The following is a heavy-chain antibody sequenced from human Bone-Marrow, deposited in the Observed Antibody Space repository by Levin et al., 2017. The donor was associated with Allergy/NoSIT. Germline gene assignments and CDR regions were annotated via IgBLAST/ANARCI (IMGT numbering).Heavy chain of an antibody. CDR1: GLTFKSFW. CDR3: VRGRGGNGFYYADY. D-gene: IGHD5-24*01. CDR2: INTDGRAT. V-gene: IGHV3-74*01. J-gene: IGHJ4*02. Sequence: GGSLRLSCAASGLTFKSFWMHWVRQAPGKGLVWVSEINTDGRATDYADSVKGRFTISRDNAKDTLYLQMNSLTAEDTALYYCVRGRGGNGFYYADYWGQGILVTVSS.